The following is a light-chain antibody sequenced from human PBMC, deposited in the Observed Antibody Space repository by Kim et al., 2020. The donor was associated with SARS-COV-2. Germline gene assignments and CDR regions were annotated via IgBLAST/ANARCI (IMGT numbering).Light chain of an antibody. Sequence: SPGERATLSCRASQSVSSNLAWYQQKPGQAPRLLIYGASTRATGIPARFSGSWSGTEFTLTISSLQSVDFALYYCQQYNNWPPWTFGQGTKVDIK. CDR2: GAS. V-gene: IGKV3-15*01. CDR3: QQYNNWPPWT. J-gene: IGKJ1*01. CDR1: QSVSSN.